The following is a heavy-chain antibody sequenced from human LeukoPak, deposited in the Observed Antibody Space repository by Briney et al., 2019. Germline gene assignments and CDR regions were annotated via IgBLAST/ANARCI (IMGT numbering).Heavy chain of an antibody. CDR3: ARSWGGYYCDY. CDR1: GYTFTSYY. V-gene: IGHV1-46*03. D-gene: IGHD3-16*01. CDR2: INPSGGST. J-gene: IGHJ4*02. Sequence: GASVKVSCTASGYTFTSYYMHWVRQAPGQGLEWMGIINPSGGSTSYAQKFQGRVTMTRDTSTSTVYMELSSLSSEDTAAYYYARSWGGYYCDYWGQGTLVTVSS.